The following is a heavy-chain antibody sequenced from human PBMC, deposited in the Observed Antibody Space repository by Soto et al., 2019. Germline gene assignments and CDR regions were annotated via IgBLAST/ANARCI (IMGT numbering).Heavy chain of an antibody. CDR2: IYWDDDK. V-gene: IGHV2-5*02. D-gene: IGHD2-21*01. CDR3: ARNLVNNPPDY. Sequence: QITLKESGPTLVEPTQTLTLTCTFSGFSLNTRGVGVGWIRQPPGNPLEWLGLIYWDDDKRHSPSVKNRHTITRDTSKTQLVLIMTNMDPVDTATYYCARNLVNNPPDYWGQGTLVAVSS. CDR1: GFSLNTRGVG. J-gene: IGHJ4*02.